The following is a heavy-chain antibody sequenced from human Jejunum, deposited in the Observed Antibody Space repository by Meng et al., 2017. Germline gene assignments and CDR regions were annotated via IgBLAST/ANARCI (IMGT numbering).Heavy chain of an antibody. V-gene: IGHV4-4*02. Sequence: QVQLQESGPGLVKPSGTLSLTWAGSGDSIGGSNWWSWVRQPPGKGLEWIGEIYHSGITYYNPSLKSRVTISVDKSKNQFSLRLSFVTAADTAVYYCAKYSRGFDSWGQGTLVTVSS. CDR1: GDSIGGSNW. CDR3: AKYSRGFDS. D-gene: IGHD2-15*01. J-gene: IGHJ4*02. CDR2: IYHSGIT.